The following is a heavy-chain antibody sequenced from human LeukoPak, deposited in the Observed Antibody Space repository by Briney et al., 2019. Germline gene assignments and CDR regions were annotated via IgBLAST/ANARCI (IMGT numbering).Heavy chain of an antibody. CDR2: FYYSGST. CDR3: ASALVYYCSGGSCSPGYFDY. CDR1: GGSITSTSHY. V-gene: IGHV4-39*07. D-gene: IGHD2-15*01. Sequence: SETLSLTCTVSGGSITSTSHYWGWIRQPPGKGLEWIGSFYYSGSTYYNPSLKSRVTISVDTSKKQFSLKLSSVTAADTAVYYCASALVYYCSGGSCSPGYFDYWGQGLLVSVSS. J-gene: IGHJ4*02.